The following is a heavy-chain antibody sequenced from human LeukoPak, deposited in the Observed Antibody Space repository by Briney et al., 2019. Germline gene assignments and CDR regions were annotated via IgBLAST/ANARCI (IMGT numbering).Heavy chain of an antibody. CDR3: ARAPSGCGGICPFDW. V-gene: IGHV4-4*07. CDR2: IHSSGMT. D-gene: IGHD2-15*01. CDR1: GGSINGFF. J-gene: IGHJ4*02. Sequence: SETLSLTCTVSGGSINGFFWSWIRQAAGEGLEWIGRIHSSGMTNYNPSLKSRVTPSLDTSKNQFSLKLTSVTAADTAVYCARAPSGCGGICPFDWWGQGNLVTVSS.